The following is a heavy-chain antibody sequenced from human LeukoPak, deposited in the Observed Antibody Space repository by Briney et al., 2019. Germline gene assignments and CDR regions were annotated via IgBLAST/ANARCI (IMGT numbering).Heavy chain of an antibody. V-gene: IGHV1-69*13. CDR1: GGTFNSYA. CDR2: IIPIFGTA. D-gene: IGHD5-18*01. CDR3: ARGTSYGYSAYFDY. Sequence: ASVKVSCKASGGTFNSYAITWVRQAPGQGLEWMGAIIPIFGTAQYAQKFQGRATITADASMSTAYMELTSLRSEDTAMYYCARGTSYGYSAYFDYWGQGTLVAVSS. J-gene: IGHJ4*02.